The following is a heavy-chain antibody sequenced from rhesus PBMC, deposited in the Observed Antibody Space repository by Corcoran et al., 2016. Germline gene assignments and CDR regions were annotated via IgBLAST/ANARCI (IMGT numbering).Heavy chain of an antibody. CDR2: IYGSGSST. D-gene: IGHD4-23*01. J-gene: IGHJ4*01. CDR1: GGSISSSY. CDR3: ARDPPYSNYFDY. V-gene: IGHV4-169*02. Sequence: QLQLQESGPGLVKPSETLSVTCAVSGGSISSSYWSWIRQAPGKGLEWIGYIYGSGSSTDYNPSLQGRVTISTDTSKNQLSLKLSSVTAADTAVYYCARDPPYSNYFDYWGQGVLVTVSS.